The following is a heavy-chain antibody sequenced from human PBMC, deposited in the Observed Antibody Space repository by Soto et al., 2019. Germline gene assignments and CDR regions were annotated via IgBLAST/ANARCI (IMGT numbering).Heavy chain of an antibody. CDR3: VRGGYSGYFIY. V-gene: IGHV3-11*01. CDR2: VTGGGDTT. Sequence: QVQLVESGGALVKPEGSLRLSCAASGFRFSDFYMSWIRQAPGKGLEWVSYVTGGGDTTHYADSVKGRFTISRDNARNSLYLQMNSLRADDSAVYYCVRGGYSGYFIYWGQGTLVTVSS. D-gene: IGHD6-25*01. J-gene: IGHJ4*02. CDR1: GFRFSDFY.